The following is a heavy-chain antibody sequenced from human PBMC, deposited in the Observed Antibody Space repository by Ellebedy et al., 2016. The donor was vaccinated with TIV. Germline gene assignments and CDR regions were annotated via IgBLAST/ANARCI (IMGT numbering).Heavy chain of an antibody. CDR1: GYTFTSYY. D-gene: IGHD6-13*01. CDR3: ARVLGIAAAGKGY. Sequence: AASVKVSCKASGYTFTSYYMHWARQAPGQGLEWMGIINPSGGSTSYAQKFQGRVTMTRDPSTSTVYMELSSLRSEDTAVYYCARVLGIAAAGKGYWGQGTLVTVSS. V-gene: IGHV1-46*01. J-gene: IGHJ4*02. CDR2: INPSGGST.